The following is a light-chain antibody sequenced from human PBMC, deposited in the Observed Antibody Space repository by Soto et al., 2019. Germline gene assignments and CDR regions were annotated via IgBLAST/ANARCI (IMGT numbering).Light chain of an antibody. CDR3: QHYNSYSEA. CDR1: QSIDTW. V-gene: IGKV1-5*01. CDR2: DAS. J-gene: IGKJ1*01. Sequence: DIQMTQSPSTLSASVGDRVTITCRASQSIDTWLAWYQQKPKRVPKLLIYDASSLVSGVPLRFRGSGSGTEFTLTISSLQPDDFASYYCQHYNSYSEAFGQGTKVDIK.